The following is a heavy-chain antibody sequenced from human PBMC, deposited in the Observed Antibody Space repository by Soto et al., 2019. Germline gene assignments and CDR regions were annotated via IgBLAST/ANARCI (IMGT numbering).Heavy chain of an antibody. J-gene: IGHJ3*02. V-gene: IGHV4-31*03. Sequence: SETLSLTCTVSGGSISSGGYYWSWIRQHPGKGLEWIGYIYYSGSTYYNPSLKSRVTISVDTSKNQFSLKLSSVTAADTAVYYCARLGDYVAGAAFAIWGQGTMVTVSS. CDR1: GGSISSGGYY. CDR3: ARLGDYVAGAAFAI. CDR2: IYYSGST. D-gene: IGHD4-17*01.